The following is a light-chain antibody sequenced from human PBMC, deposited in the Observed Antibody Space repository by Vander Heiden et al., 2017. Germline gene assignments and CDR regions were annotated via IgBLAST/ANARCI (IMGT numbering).Light chain of an antibody. CDR3: QQYDSTPYT. CDR2: WAS. J-gene: IGKJ2*01. Sequence: DIVITHSPDSLAVSLGERATINCKSSQSVSYSSNNKNYLAWYQQKPGQPPKLLIYWASTRESGVPDRFSGSGSGTDFTLTISSLQAEDVAVYYCQQYDSTPYTFGQGTKLEIK. V-gene: IGKV4-1*01. CDR1: QSVSYSSNNKNY.